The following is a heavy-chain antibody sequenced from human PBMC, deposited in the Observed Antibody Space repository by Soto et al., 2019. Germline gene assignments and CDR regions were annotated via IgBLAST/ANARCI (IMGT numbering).Heavy chain of an antibody. CDR1: GDSISNSRR. D-gene: IGHD6-19*01. V-gene: IGHV4-4*02. J-gene: IGHJ3*01. CDR3: AYSTGWYRHDV. CDR2: IFHSGDT. Sequence: QVRLQESGPGLVKPSGTLSLTCAVSGDSISNSRRWTWIRQPPRKGLEWIGDIFHSGDTNYNPSLKSRVFISVDKSQNQFSLKVSSVTAADTAVYYCAYSTGWYRHDVWGQGTLVTVSS.